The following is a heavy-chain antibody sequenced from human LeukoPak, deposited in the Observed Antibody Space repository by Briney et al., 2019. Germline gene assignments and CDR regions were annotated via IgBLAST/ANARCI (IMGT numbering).Heavy chain of an antibody. Sequence: PGRTLRLSCAASGFNHRRLSIHWVRQAPGKGLEYVSATSGDGGTTFCASSLQGRCTISRDNSNQMVYLQLGGLKIEDMGLYYCARGDTRLGGVFDVWGRGTMVTVSP. D-gene: IGHD3-16*01. CDR1: GFNHRRLS. V-gene: IGHV3-64*01. J-gene: IGHJ3*01. CDR3: ARGDTRLGGVFDV. CDR2: TSGDGGTT.